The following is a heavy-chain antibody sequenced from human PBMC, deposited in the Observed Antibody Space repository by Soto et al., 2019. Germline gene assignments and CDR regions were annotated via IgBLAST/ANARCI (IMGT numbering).Heavy chain of an antibody. V-gene: IGHV3-43*02. CDR2: ISGDGGST. CDR1: GFTFDDYA. CDR3: AKDSDGANPYCYYDRRVV. J-gene: IGHJ6*02. D-gene: IGHD2-21*02. Sequence: GGSLRLSCAASGFTFDDYAMHWVRQAPGKGLEWVSLISGDGGSTYYADSVKGRFTISRDNRKNSLYLQMNSLRTEDSVWYYCAKDSDGANPYCYYDRRVVWGQGTTVTVSS.